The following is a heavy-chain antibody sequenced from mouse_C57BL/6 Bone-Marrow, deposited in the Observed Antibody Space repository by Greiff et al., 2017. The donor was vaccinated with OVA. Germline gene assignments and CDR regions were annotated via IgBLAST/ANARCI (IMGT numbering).Heavy chain of an antibody. CDR1: GYSITSGYY. Sequence: EVQLQESGPGLVKPSQSLSLTCSVTGYSITSGYYWNWIRQFPGNKLEWMGYISYDGSNNYNPSLKNRISITRDTSKNQFFLKLNSVTTEDTATYYCARDSRYYGSSPWFAYWGQGTLVTVSA. D-gene: IGHD1-1*01. J-gene: IGHJ3*01. CDR3: ARDSRYYGSSPWFAY. CDR2: ISYDGSN. V-gene: IGHV3-6*01.